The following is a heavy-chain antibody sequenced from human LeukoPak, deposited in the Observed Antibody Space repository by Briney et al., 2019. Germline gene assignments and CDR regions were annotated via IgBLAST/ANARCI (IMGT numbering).Heavy chain of an antibody. CDR1: GYSISSGYY. CDR2: IYHSGCT. CDR3: ARLDYGGNGYDY. Sequence: SSETLSLTYAVSGYSISSGYYGGWIRQPPGKWLEWIGIIYHSGCTYYNPSLMSRVTISVDTSKNQFSLKLSSVTAADTAVYYCARLDYGGNGYDYWGQGTLVTVSS. D-gene: IGHD4-23*01. V-gene: IGHV4-38-2*01. J-gene: IGHJ4*02.